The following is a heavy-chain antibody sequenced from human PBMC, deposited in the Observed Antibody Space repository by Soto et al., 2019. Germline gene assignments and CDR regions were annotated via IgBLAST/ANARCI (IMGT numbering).Heavy chain of an antibody. CDR3: ARDDYYGSGSYSYFDY. CDR1: GFTFSSYA. J-gene: IGHJ4*02. D-gene: IGHD3-10*01. V-gene: IGHV3-23*01. Sequence: GGSLRLSCAASGFTFSSYAMSWVRQAPGKGLEWVSAISGSGGSTYYADSVKGRFTISRDNSKNTLYLQMNSLRAEDTAVHYCARDDYYGSGSYSYFDYWGQGTLVTVSS. CDR2: ISGSGGST.